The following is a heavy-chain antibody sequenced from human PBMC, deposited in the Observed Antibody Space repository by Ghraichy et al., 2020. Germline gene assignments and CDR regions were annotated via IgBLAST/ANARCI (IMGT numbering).Heavy chain of an antibody. CDR2: ISSSSSYI. Sequence: GGSLRLSCAASGFTFSSYSMNWVRQAPGKGLEWVSSISSSSSYIYYADSVKGRFTISRDNAKNSLYLQMNSLRAEDTAVYYCASIYSGSYYRSPVDYWGQGTLVTVSS. V-gene: IGHV3-21*01. CDR3: ASIYSGSYYRSPVDY. J-gene: IGHJ4*02. D-gene: IGHD1-26*01. CDR1: GFTFSSYS.